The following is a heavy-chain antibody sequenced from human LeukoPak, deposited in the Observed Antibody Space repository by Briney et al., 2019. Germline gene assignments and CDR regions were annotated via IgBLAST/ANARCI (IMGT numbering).Heavy chain of an antibody. CDR2: IYTSGST. V-gene: IGHV4-61*02. CDR3: AREDYDFLEWLTWFDP. CDR1: GGSISSGSYY. D-gene: IGHD3-3*01. J-gene: IGHJ5*02. Sequence: SETLSLTCTVSGGSISSGSYYWSWIRQPAGKGLEWIGRIYTSGSTNYNPSLKSRVTISVDTSKNQFSLKLSSVTAADTAVYYCAREDYDFLEWLTWFDPWGQGTLVTVSS.